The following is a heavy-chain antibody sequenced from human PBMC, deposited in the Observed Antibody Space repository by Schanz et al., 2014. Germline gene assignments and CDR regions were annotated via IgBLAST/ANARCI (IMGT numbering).Heavy chain of an antibody. CDR1: GFAFSSNW. CDR3: AREDCSATSCYFRY. Sequence: VQLVESGGGVVQPGRSLRLSCAGSGFAFSSNWMNWVRQAPGKGLEWVANIKEDGSEKYYVDSVKGRFTISRDNSNNTVYLQMNALRAEDTAVYYGAREDCSATSCYFRYWGQGTLVTVSS. J-gene: IGHJ4*02. V-gene: IGHV3-7*01. CDR2: IKEDGSEK. D-gene: IGHD2-21*01.